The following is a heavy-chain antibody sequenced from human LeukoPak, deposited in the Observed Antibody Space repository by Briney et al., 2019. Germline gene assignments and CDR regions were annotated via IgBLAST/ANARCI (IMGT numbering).Heavy chain of an antibody. CDR2: ISYDGSNK. Sequence: GGSLRLSCAASGFTFSSYAMHWVRQAPGKGLEWVAVISYDGSNKYYADSVKGRFTISRDNSKNTLYLQMNSLRAEDTAIYYCAKGVAPAGYYYGMDVWGQGTTVTVSS. V-gene: IGHV3-30*04. CDR3: AKGVAPAGYYYGMDV. J-gene: IGHJ6*02. D-gene: IGHD2-21*01. CDR1: GFTFSSYA.